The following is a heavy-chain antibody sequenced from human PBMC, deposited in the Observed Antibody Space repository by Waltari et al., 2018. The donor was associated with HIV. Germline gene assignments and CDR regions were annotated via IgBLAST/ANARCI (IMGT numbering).Heavy chain of an antibody. Sequence: QVQLVQSGAEVKRPGASVKVSCKASGYTFTNYEIGWVRQAPGQGLEWIGWIRDYNGNTNYTQKMQGRVTLTTDTTKNIAYIELRSLRYDDTAVYYCARFLAVPAASNYMDVWGKGTTVTVSS. J-gene: IGHJ6*03. CDR3: ARFLAVPAASNYMDV. V-gene: IGHV1-18*01. CDR2: IRDYNGNT. CDR1: GYTFTNYE. D-gene: IGHD2-2*01.